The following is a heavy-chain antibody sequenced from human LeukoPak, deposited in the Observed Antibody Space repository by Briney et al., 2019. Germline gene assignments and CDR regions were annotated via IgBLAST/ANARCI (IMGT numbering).Heavy chain of an antibody. CDR1: GGTFSSYA. CDR3: ARERSGYCSSTSCYVSGALGYYYYYMDV. CDR2: IIPIFGTA. D-gene: IGHD2-2*01. V-gene: IGHV1-69*13. J-gene: IGHJ6*03. Sequence: SVKVSCKASGGTFSSYAFSWVRQAPGQGLEWMGGIIPIFGTANYAQKFQGRVTITADESTSTAYMELSSLRSEDTAVYYCARERSGYCSSTSCYVSGALGYYYYYMDVWGKGTTVTISS.